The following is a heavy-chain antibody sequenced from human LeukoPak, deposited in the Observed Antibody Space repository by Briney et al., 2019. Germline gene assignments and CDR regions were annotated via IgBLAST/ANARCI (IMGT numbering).Heavy chain of an antibody. CDR3: AKERYSSSSLFAVTPFDY. CDR2: TREDGSEK. Sequence: GGSLRLSCTASGFTFSTYWMSWVRQAPGKGLEWVANTREDGSEKYYVDSVKGRFTISRDNAKNSLYLQMNSLRAEDTAVYYCAKERYSSSSLFAVTPFDYWGQGARVTISS. J-gene: IGHJ4*02. CDR1: GFTFSTYW. D-gene: IGHD2-2*01. V-gene: IGHV3-7*01.